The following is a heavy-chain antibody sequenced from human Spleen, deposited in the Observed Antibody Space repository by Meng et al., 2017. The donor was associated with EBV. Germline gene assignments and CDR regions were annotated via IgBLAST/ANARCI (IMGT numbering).Heavy chain of an antibody. D-gene: IGHD6-19*01. V-gene: IGHV3-15*01. CDR2: IKRRIDEGGTS. J-gene: IGHJ4*02. CDR1: DFTFTSGW. CDR3: TTDEQGGRF. Sequence: GLVMVGGSHTLSCAASDFTFTSGWMNWFWQCPGKRLGWVARIKRRIDEGGTSDYAAPVKGRFIISIDDSKFMVYLQMNNLTVADTAMYYCTTDEQGGRFWGQGTLVTVSS.